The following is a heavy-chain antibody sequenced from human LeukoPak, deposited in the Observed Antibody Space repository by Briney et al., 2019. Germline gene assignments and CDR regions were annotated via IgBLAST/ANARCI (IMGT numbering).Heavy chain of an antibody. CDR3: ARRGKRRITIFRVVPNDY. Sequence: SETLSLTCTVSGGSISSSSYYWGWIRQPPGKGLEWIGSIYYSGSTYYNPSLKSRVTISVDTSKNQFSLKLSSVTAADTAVYYCARRGKRRITIFRVVPNDYWGQGTLVTVSS. D-gene: IGHD3-3*01. CDR1: GGSISSSSYY. J-gene: IGHJ4*02. CDR2: IYYSGST. V-gene: IGHV4-39*01.